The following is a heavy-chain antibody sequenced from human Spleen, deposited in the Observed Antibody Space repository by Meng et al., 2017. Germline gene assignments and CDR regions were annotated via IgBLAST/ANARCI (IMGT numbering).Heavy chain of an antibody. V-gene: IGHV3-13*01. D-gene: IGHD6-19*01. CDR3: ARAQYSSGLTAFDI. CDR1: GFTFSSYD. CDR2: IDTAGKT. Sequence: GGSLRLSCAASGFTFSSYDMHWVRQGTGKGLEWVAAIDTAGKTYYADSLEDRFTISREKAKNSAYLQINRLRAGDTAVYYCARAQYSSGLTAFDIWGQGTVVTVSS. J-gene: IGHJ3*02.